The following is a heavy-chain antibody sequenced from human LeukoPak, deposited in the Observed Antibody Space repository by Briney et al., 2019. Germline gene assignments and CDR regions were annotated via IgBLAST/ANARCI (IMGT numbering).Heavy chain of an antibody. CDR3: ARSITSSWYRDFQH. Sequence: SETLSLTCTVSGGSMSGYFWSWIRQPPGKGLEWIGYIYYSGSTNYNPSLKSRVTISVDTSKNQFSLKLSSVTAADTAVYYCARSITSSWYRDFQHWGQGTLVTVSS. CDR1: GGSMSGYF. CDR2: IYYSGST. D-gene: IGHD6-13*01. J-gene: IGHJ1*01. V-gene: IGHV4-59*01.